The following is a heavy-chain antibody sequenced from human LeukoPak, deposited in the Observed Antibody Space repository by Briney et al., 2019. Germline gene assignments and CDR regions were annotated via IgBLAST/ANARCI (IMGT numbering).Heavy chain of an antibody. V-gene: IGHV4-59*01. J-gene: IGHJ4*02. CDR1: GGSINSYY. D-gene: IGHD4-17*01. Sequence: PSETLSLTCTVSGGSINSYYWNWIRQPPGKGLEWIGYTYYSGSTNYNPSLRSRVTISLDTSKKQFSLKLSSVTAADTAIYYCAREGGTVPDYWGQGTLVTVSS. CDR3: AREGGTVPDY. CDR2: TYYSGST.